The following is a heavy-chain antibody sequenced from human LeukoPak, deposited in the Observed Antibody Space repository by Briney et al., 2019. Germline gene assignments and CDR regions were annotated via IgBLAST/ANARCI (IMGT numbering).Heavy chain of an antibody. CDR1: GYTFTSYG. Sequence: ASVKVSCKASGYTFTSYGISWVRQAPGQGLEWMGWISVNNGNTNYAQKFQGRVTMTTDTSTTTAYMELRSLRSDDTAVYYCATEFWEPMAFDIWGQGTMVIVSS. CDR2: ISVNNGNT. V-gene: IGHV1-18*01. CDR3: ATEFWEPMAFDI. J-gene: IGHJ3*02. D-gene: IGHD1-26*01.